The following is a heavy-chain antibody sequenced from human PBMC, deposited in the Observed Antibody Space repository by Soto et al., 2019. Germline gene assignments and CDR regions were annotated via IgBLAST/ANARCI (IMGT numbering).Heavy chain of an antibody. D-gene: IGHD5-12*01. CDR1: GYTFINYF. V-gene: IGHV1-46*03. J-gene: IGHJ4*02. Sequence: ASVKVSCKASGYTFINYFMHWVRQAPGQGLEWMGIINPSGGSTTYAQNFQGRVTMTRDTSTSTVYMELSSLTSEDTAVYYCARGVAYESHIDYWGQGALVTVSS. CDR3: ARGVAYESHIDY. CDR2: INPSGGST.